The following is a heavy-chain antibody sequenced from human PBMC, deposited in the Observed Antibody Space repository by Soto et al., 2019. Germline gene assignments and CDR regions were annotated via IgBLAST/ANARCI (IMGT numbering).Heavy chain of an antibody. CDR3: ALQLPYYDCDVYYI. V-gene: IGHV4-59*08. CDR1: GGSISSYY. D-gene: IGHD5-12*01. J-gene: IGHJ3*02. CDR2: IYYSGST. Sequence: SETLSLTCTVSGGSISSYYWSWIRQPPGKGLEWIGYIYYSGSTNYNPSLKSRVTISVDTSKNQFSLKLSSVTAADTAVYYCALQLPYYDCDVYYICGQGTIVPVS.